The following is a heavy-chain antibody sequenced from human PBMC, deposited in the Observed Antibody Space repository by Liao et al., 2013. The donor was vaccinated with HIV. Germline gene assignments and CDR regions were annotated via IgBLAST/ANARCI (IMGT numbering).Heavy chain of an antibody. CDR1: GGSISSYY. J-gene: IGHJ4*02. V-gene: IGHV4-4*07. D-gene: IGHD5/OR15-5a*01. CDR3: ARGVPPDS. Sequence: QVQLQESGPGLVRPSETLSLTCTVSGGSISSYYWSWLRQPAGKGLEWIGRISPSGSTNYSPSLKNRVMMSVDTSRNQFSLKMSSVTAADTAVYYCARGVPPDSWGQGTLVTVSS. CDR2: ISPSGST.